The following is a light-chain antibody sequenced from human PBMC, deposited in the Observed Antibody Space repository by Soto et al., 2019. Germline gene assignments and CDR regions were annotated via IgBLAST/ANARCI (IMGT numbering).Light chain of an antibody. V-gene: IGKV3-15*01. CDR3: QQYNNWPPLT. Sequence: EIVMTQSQATLSVSPGERATLSCRASQSVSSNLACYQQKPGQAPRLLIYGASTRATGIPARFSGSGSGTEITLTISSLQSEDFAVYYCQQYNNWPPLTFGGGTKVEIK. CDR1: QSVSSN. J-gene: IGKJ4*01. CDR2: GAS.